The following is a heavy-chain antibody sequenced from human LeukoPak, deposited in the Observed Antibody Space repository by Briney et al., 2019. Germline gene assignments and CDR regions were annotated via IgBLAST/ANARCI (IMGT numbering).Heavy chain of an antibody. J-gene: IGHJ6*03. Sequence: GGSLRLSCAASGFTVSSNYMSWVRQAPGKGLEWLSVIYSGGSTYYADSVKGRFTISRDNSKNTLYLQMNSLRAEDTAVYYCARSTPYSSGWGYYYYYMDVWGKGTTVTVSS. CDR3: ARSTPYSSGWGYYYYYMDV. CDR2: IYSGGST. V-gene: IGHV3-66*02. D-gene: IGHD6-19*01. CDR1: GFTVSSNY.